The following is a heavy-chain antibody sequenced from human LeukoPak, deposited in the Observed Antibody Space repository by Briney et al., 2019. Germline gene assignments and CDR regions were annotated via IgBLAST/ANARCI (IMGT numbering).Heavy chain of an antibody. V-gene: IGHV4-39*07. D-gene: IGHD3-22*01. J-gene: IGHJ4*02. CDR3: ARGLDDSSGYYYDY. CDR1: GGSISSSSYY. Sequence: SETLSLTCTVSGGSISSSSYYGGWIRQPPGKGLEWIGSVSYSGSTFYNPSLKSRFTISLDTSKKQFSLKVNSVTAADTAVYYCARGLDDSSGYYYDYWGQGTLVTVSS. CDR2: VSYSGST.